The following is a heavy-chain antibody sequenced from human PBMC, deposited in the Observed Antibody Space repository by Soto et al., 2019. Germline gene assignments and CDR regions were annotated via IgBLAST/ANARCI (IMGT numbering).Heavy chain of an antibody. Sequence: QVQLVQSGAEVKKPGSSVTVSCKASGGTFGNSAISWVRQAPGQGLEWMGGIIPIFPTPDYAQKFQGRVTLTAHEDTSTAYMELTSLRCEDTAVYYCARDEVRRQLGWNYGSGVDLWGHGTRVTVSS. CDR3: ARDEVRRQLGWNYGSGVDL. CDR2: IIPIFPTP. V-gene: IGHV1-69*12. CDR1: GGTFGNSA. D-gene: IGHD6-19*01. J-gene: IGHJ6*01.